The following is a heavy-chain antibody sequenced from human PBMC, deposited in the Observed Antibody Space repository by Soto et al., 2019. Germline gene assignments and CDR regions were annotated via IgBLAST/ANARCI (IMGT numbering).Heavy chain of an antibody. J-gene: IGHJ5*02. CDR3: ATGAAGHGP. CDR1: GGTFSSYT. D-gene: IGHD6-13*01. Sequence: QVQLVQSGAEVKKPGSSVKVSCKASGGTFSSYTISWVRQAPGQGLEWMGRIIPILGIANYAQKFQGRVTXXADKSTSTAYMELSSLRSEDTAVYYCATGAAGHGPWGQGTLVTVSS. V-gene: IGHV1-69*02. CDR2: IIPILGIA.